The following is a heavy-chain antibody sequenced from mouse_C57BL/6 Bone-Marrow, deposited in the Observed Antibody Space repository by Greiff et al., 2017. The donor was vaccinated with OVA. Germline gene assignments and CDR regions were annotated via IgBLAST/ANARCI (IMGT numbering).Heavy chain of an antibody. CDR2: ISYDGSN. V-gene: IGHV3-6*01. Sequence: EVQLQESGPGLVKPSQSLSLTCSVTGYSITSGYYWNWIRQFPGNKLEWMGYISYDGSNNYNPSLKNRISITRDTSKNQFFLKLNSVTTEDTATYYCARKRGTGYAMDYWGQGTSVTVSS. D-gene: IGHD3-3*01. CDR3: ARKRGTGYAMDY. J-gene: IGHJ4*01. CDR1: GYSITSGYY.